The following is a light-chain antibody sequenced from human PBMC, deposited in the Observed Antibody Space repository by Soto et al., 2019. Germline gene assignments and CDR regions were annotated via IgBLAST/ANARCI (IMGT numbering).Light chain of an antibody. CDR1: QSVSRTY. J-gene: IGKJ1*01. CDR2: GAS. CDR3: HQSGSSPQT. Sequence: EIVLTQSPGTLSLSPGERATLSCRASQSVSRTYLAWYQQKPGQAPRLLIYGASSRATGIPDRFSGSGSGTHCTLTISRLAPEDFAVYYCHQSGSSPQTFGQGTKVEIK. V-gene: IGKV3-20*01.